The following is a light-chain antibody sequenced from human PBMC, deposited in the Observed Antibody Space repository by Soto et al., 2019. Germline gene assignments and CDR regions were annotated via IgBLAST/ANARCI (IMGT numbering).Light chain of an antibody. V-gene: IGLV3-21*02. CDR2: DDR. Sequence: SYELTQPPSVSVAPGQTASITCGGTNIGRKSVHWYQQKPGQAPVVVVYDDRDRPSGIPERFSGSNSGNTAALTISRVEAGDEADYYCQLWESNSDHVVFGGGTKVTVL. CDR1: NIGRKS. CDR3: QLWESNSDHVV. J-gene: IGLJ2*01.